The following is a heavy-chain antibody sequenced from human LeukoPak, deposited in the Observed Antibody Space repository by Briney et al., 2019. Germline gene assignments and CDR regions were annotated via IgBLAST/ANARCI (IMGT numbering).Heavy chain of an antibody. Sequence: PSETLSLTCTVSGYSISGGYYWGWIRQPPGKGLEWIGTIYHSGNTYYNPSLKSRVTISIDTSKNQFSLKLRSVTAADTAVYYCAKSNGYGLVDIWGQGTMVTVSS. V-gene: IGHV4-38-2*02. CDR2: IYHSGNT. J-gene: IGHJ3*02. CDR1: GYSISGGYY. D-gene: IGHD3-10*01. CDR3: AKSNGYGLVDI.